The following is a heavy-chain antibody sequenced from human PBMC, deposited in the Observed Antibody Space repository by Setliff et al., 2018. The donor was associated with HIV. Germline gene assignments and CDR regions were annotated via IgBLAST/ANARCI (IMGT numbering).Heavy chain of an antibody. CDR1: GGSVSSGYYY. V-gene: IGHV4-30-4*01. CDR3: VRGVFDY. J-gene: IGHJ4*02. Sequence: PSETLSFTCTVSGGSVSSGYYYWSWIRQPPGKGLEWIRHIYYSGTTYYNPSLKSRVTIFADTSKNQFSPELTSVTAEATAIYYCVRGVFDYWGQGGLVTVSS. CDR2: IYYSGTT.